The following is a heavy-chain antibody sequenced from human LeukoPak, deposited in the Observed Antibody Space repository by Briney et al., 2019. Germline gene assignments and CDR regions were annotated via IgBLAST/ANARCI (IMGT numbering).Heavy chain of an antibody. CDR2: ISAYNGNT. CDR3: ARRTAAPLDY. CDR1: GYSFTNYG. V-gene: IGHV1-18*01. J-gene: IGHJ4*02. Sequence: ASVKVSCKPSGYSFTNYGISWVRQAPGQGLEWLGWISAYNGNTNYAQKLQGRVTMTTDTSTSTAYMDLRSLISDDTAVYYCARRTAAPLDYWGQGTLVTVSS. D-gene: IGHD6-13*01.